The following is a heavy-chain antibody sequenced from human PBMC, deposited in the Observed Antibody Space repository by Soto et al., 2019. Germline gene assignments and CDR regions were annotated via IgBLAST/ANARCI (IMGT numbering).Heavy chain of an antibody. CDR3: AADHLEAFDI. CDR2: IIPIFGNT. CDR1: GGTFSSYA. Sequence: SVKVSCKASGGTFSSYAISWVRQAPGQGLEWMGGIIPIFGNTNYAQKFQERVTITRDMSTSTAYMELSSLRSEDTAVYYCAADHLEAFDIWGQGTMVTVSS. J-gene: IGHJ3*02. V-gene: IGHV1-69*05.